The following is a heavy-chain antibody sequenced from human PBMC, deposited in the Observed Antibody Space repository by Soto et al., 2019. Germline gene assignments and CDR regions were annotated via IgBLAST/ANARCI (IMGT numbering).Heavy chain of an antibody. J-gene: IGHJ3*02. V-gene: IGHV3-48*01. CDR3: VRDLDWALDI. CDR1: GFTLSSYR. D-gene: IGHD2-8*02. CDR2: IWGNSRSM. Sequence: EVQLVESGGGLVQPGGSLRLSCAASGFTLSSYRMNWVRQAPGKGLEWVSYIWGNSRSMTYADSVRGRFTISRDNAKNSLYLQVNSLRADDTAVYYCVRDLDWALDIWGQGTMVTVSS.